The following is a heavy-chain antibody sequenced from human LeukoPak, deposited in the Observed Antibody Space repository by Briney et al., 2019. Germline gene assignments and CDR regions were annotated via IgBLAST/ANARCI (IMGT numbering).Heavy chain of an antibody. D-gene: IGHD3-3*02. V-gene: IGHV3-30*03. CDR1: GFTFSTYA. CDR3: ARVNTIFGVDIVSLGAEFEF. Sequence: GGSLRLSCGAFGFTFSTYAMHWVRQAPGKGLECVSVISYDGTKKEYADSVKGRFTISRDNSNDTLYLQMNSLRPEDTALYYCARVNTIFGVDIVSLGAEFEFWGQGTLVTVSS. J-gene: IGHJ4*02. CDR2: ISYDGTKK.